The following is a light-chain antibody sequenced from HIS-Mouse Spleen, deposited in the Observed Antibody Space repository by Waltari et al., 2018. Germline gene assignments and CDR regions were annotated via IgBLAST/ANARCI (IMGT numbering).Light chain of an antibody. CDR3: AAWDDSLNGWV. CDR2: SNN. CDR1: RSNIGRNP. Sequence: QSVLTQPPSASGTPGQRVTISCSGSRSNIGRNPVTWYQQLPGTAPKLLIYSNNQRPAGVPDRFSGSKSGTSASLAISGLQSEDEADYYCAAWDDSLNGWVFGGGTKLTVL. J-gene: IGLJ3*02. V-gene: IGLV1-44*01.